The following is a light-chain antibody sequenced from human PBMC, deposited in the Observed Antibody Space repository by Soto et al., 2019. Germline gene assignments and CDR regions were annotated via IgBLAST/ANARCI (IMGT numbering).Light chain of an antibody. Sequence: DIQMTQSPSTLSASVGDRVTITCRASQSISSWLAWYQQKPGKAPKLLIYDASSLESGVPSRFSGSGSGTEFTLTINGLQPEDFATYYCLQVYNFPRTFGQGTQV. V-gene: IGKV1-5*01. J-gene: IGKJ1*01. CDR3: LQVYNFPRT. CDR1: QSISSW. CDR2: DAS.